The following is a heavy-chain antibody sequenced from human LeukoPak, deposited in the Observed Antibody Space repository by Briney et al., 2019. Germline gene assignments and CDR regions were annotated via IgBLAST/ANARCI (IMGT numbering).Heavy chain of an antibody. Sequence: GGSLRRSCAASGFTFSSYSMSWIRQAPGKGLEWVSYISSSSSYTNYADSVKGRFTISRDNAKNSLYLQMNSLRAEDTAVYYCASGVRGSYAFDYWGGGTGVTVSS. CDR1: GFTFSSYS. V-gene: IGHV3-21*05. CDR3: ASGVRGSYAFDY. CDR2: ISSSSSYT. D-gene: IGHD1-26*01. J-gene: IGHJ4*02.